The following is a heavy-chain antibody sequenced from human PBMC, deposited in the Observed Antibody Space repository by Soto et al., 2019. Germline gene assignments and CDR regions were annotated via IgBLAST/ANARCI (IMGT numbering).Heavy chain of an antibody. Sequence: ASVKVSCTASGYTFTSYDINWVRQATGQGLEWMGWMNPNSGNTGYAQKFQGRVTMTRNTSISTAYMELSSLRSEDTAVYYCARGGGYDFWSGYYPNYYYYGMDVWGQGTTVTVSS. CDR3: ARGGGYDFWSGYYPNYYYYGMDV. CDR2: MNPNSGNT. J-gene: IGHJ6*02. D-gene: IGHD3-3*01. V-gene: IGHV1-8*01. CDR1: GYTFTSYD.